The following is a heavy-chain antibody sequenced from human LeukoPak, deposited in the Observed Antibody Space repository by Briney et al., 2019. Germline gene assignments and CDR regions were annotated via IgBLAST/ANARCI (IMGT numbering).Heavy chain of an antibody. CDR3: ARNLPAADY. CDR1: GFTFSSYA. D-gene: IGHD2-2*01. V-gene: IGHV3-64*01. J-gene: IGHJ4*02. CDR2: ISSNGGST. Sequence: HPGGSLRLSCAASGFTFSSYAMHWVRQAPGKGLEYVSAISSNGGSTYYANSVKGRFTISRDNAKNSLYLQMNSLRAEDTAVYYCARNLPAADYWGQGTLVTVSS.